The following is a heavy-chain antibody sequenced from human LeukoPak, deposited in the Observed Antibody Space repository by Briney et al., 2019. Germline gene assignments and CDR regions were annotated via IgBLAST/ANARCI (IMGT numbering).Heavy chain of an antibody. J-gene: IGHJ4*02. V-gene: IGHV3-33*01. D-gene: IGHD2-2*01. CDR2: IWDDGSNK. CDR3: ARDPDIVVVPAASNPDY. Sequence: GRSLRLSCAASGFTFSSYGMHWVRQAPGKGLEWGAVIWDDGSNKYYADSVKGRFTISRDHSKNPLYLQMNSLRAEDTAVYYCARDPDIVVVPAASNPDYWGQGTLVTVSS. CDR1: GFTFSSYG.